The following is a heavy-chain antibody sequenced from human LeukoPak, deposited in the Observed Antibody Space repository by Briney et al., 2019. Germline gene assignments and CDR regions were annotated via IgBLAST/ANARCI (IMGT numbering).Heavy chain of an antibody. CDR1: GFTFSSYG. V-gene: IGHV3-23*01. CDR3: ARVIVGATADYYYYYMDV. J-gene: IGHJ6*03. D-gene: IGHD1-26*01. Sequence: GGSLRLSCAASGFTFSSYGMSWVRQAPGKGLEWVSAISGSGGSTYYADSVKGRFTISRDNAKNSLYLQMNSLRAEDTALYHCARVIVGATADYYYYYMDVWGKGTTVTISS. CDR2: ISGSGGST.